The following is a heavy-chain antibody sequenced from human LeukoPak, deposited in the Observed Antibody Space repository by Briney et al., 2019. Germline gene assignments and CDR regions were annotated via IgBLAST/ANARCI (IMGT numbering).Heavy chain of an antibody. CDR3: ARGQWLAPDDAFDI. Sequence: PSGTLSLTCAVSGGSISSSNWWSWVRQPPGKGLEWIGEIYHSGSTNYNPSLKSRVTISVDKSKNQFSLKLSTVTAADTAVYYCARGQWLAPDDAFDIWGQGTMVTVSS. V-gene: IGHV4-4*02. CDR1: GGSISSSNW. D-gene: IGHD6-19*01. CDR2: IYHSGST. J-gene: IGHJ3*02.